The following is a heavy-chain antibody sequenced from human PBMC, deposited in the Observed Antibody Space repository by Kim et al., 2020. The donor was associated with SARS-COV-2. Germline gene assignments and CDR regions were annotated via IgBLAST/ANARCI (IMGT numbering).Heavy chain of an antibody. V-gene: IGHV3-9*01. Sequence: DADSVKGRFTISRDNARNSLYLQMNSLRAEDTALYYCARRIAAAGRSFDYWGQGTLVTVSS. CDR3: ARRIAAAGRSFDY. D-gene: IGHD6-13*01. J-gene: IGHJ4*02.